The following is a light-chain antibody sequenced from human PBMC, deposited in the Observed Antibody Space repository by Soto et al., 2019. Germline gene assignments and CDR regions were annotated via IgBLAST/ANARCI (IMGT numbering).Light chain of an antibody. CDR3: ASYSTSSLRVI. Sequence: QSALTQPASVSGSPGQSITFSCTGSSSDVGAYDFVSWYRQHPGKAPKLLLYDVNNRPSGVSYRFSGSKSGNTASLSISGLQAEDEADYYCASYSTSSLRVIFGGGTKLTGL. CDR1: SSDVGAYDF. J-gene: IGLJ2*01. V-gene: IGLV2-14*01. CDR2: DVN.